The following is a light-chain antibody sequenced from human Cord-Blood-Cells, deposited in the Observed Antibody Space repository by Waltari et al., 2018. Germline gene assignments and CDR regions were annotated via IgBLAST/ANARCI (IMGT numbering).Light chain of an antibody. CDR1: SSDVGGYNY. Sequence: QSALTQPPSASGSPGQSVTISCTGTSSDVGGYNYVSWYQHHPGKAPKLMICEVSKRPSGVPDRFSGSKSGNTASLTVSGLQAEDEADYYCSSYAGSNNVFGTGTKVTVL. V-gene: IGLV2-8*01. J-gene: IGLJ1*01. CDR2: EVS. CDR3: SSYAGSNNV.